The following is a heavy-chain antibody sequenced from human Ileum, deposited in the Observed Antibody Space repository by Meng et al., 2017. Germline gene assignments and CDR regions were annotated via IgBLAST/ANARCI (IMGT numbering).Heavy chain of an antibody. CDR3: AKDATYYGSGTFYGSNWFDP. J-gene: IGHJ5*02. CDR1: GFTFTNYA. Sequence: GESLKISCAASGFTFTNYAMTWVRQAPGEGLEWVSAISGSGTYTYYADSVKGRFTISRDNFKDTVYMQMNSLRAEDTAVYYCAKDATYYGSGTFYGSNWFDPWGQGTLVTVSS. V-gene: IGHV3-23*01. D-gene: IGHD3-10*01. CDR2: ISGSGTYT.